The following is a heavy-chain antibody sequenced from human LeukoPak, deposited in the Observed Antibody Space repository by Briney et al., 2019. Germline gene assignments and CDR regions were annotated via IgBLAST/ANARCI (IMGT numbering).Heavy chain of an antibody. J-gene: IGHJ2*01. CDR3: AREGGGYYDILTGYYGRGHDL. D-gene: IGHD3-9*01. V-gene: IGHV3-30-3*01. CDR1: GFTFSSYA. Sequence: PGGSLRLSCAASGFTFSSYAMHWVRQAPGKGLEWVAVISYDGSNKYYADSVKGRFTISRDNSKNTLYLQMNSLRAEDTAEYYCAREGGGYYDILTGYYGRGHDLWGRGTLVTVSS. CDR2: ISYDGSNK.